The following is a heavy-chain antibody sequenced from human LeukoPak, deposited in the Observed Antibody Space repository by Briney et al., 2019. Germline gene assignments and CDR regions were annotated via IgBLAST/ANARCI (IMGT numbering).Heavy chain of an antibody. CDR2: IWDDGNNK. J-gene: IGHJ5*02. V-gene: IGHV3-33*08. CDR3: ARDSYQDYYGRFDP. CDR1: GFTFSSYA. Sequence: GGSLRLSCAASGFTFSSYAMSWVRQAPGKRLEWVAVIWDDGNNKRYANSVNGRFTISRDNSENTLYLQMNGLTAEDTAMYYCARDSYQDYYGRFDPWGQGTLVIVSS. D-gene: IGHD3-10*01.